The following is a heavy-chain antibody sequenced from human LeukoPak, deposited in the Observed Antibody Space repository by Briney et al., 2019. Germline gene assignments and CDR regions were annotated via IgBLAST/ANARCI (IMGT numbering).Heavy chain of an antibody. CDR3: AVTAAGRDYMDV. Sequence: ASVKVSCKVSGYSFTDFYMQWIQQAPGKGLEWMGLFDPEDDETVCAEKFQGRVTITADTSRDTSYMSLSSLRPEDTAVYYCAVTAAGRDYMDVWGNGTMVTVSS. J-gene: IGHJ6*03. CDR1: GYSFTDFY. CDR2: FDPEDDET. V-gene: IGHV1-69-2*01. D-gene: IGHD6-13*01.